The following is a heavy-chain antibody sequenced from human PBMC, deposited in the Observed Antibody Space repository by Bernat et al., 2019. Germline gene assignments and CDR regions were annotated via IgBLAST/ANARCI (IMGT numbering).Heavy chain of an antibody. D-gene: IGHD5-12*01. Sequence: EVQLVESGGGLVKPGGSLRLSCAASGFTFSSYSMNWVRQAPGKGLEWVASISSSSSYIYYADPGKGRFTITRDNAKNSLYLKMNSLRAEDTAVYYCARDLEYSGYDFDYWGQGTLVTVSS. CDR2: ISSSSSYI. CDR1: GFTFSSYS. V-gene: IGHV3-21*01. CDR3: ARDLEYSGYDFDY. J-gene: IGHJ4*02.